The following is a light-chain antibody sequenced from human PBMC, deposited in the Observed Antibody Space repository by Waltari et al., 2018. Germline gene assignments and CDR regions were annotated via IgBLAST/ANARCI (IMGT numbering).Light chain of an antibody. J-gene: IGLJ1*01. CDR3: SSYTSNGTLV. V-gene: IGLV2-14*01. CDR1: GSDVGAYNY. Sequence: QSALTQPASVSGSPGQSITISCLGTGSDVGAYNYRSWHQQLPGKAPKVMMYGVNTRPSGVSNRFSGSKSGNTASLIISGLQADDEADYYCSSYTSNGTLVFGTGTKVTVV. CDR2: GVN.